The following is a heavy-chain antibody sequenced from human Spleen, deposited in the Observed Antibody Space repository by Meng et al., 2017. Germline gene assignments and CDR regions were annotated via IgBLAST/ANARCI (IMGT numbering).Heavy chain of an antibody. CDR1: GDSISSYY. D-gene: IGHD3-22*01. CDR2: IYYSGST. CDR3: ARDGSGYDSDAFDI. V-gene: IGHV4-59*12. J-gene: IGHJ3*02. Sequence: SETLSLTCTVSGDSISSYYWSWMRQPPGKGLEWIGYIYYSGSTNYNPSLKSRVTISVDTPNNQISLRLNSVTAADTAVYYCARDGSGYDSDAFDIWGQGTLVTVSS.